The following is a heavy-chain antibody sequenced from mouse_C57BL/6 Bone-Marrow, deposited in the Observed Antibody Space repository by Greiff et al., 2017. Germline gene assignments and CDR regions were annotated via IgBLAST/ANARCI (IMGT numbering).Heavy chain of an antibody. Sequence: QVQLQQPGAELVKPGDSVTMSCKASGSTFTSYWITWVKQRPGQGLEWIGDIYPGSGSTNYNEQVKSKATLTVDTSSSTAYMLLSSLTSEDSAVYYCSRGYSNFLYAMDDWGQGTSVTVSS. CDR2: IYPGSGST. CDR1: GSTFTSYW. J-gene: IGHJ4*01. CDR3: SRGYSNFLYAMDD. D-gene: IGHD2-5*01. V-gene: IGHV1-55*01.